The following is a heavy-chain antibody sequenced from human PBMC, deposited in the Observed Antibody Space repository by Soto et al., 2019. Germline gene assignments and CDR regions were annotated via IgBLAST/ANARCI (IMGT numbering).Heavy chain of an antibody. D-gene: IGHD5-12*01. CDR1: GGSISSGGYY. CDR2: IYYSGST. CDR3: ATRRGYSGYDAPPFDY. V-gene: IGHV4-31*03. Sequence: QVQLQESGPGLVKPSQTLSLTCTVSGGSISSGGYYWSWIRQHPGKGLEWIGYIYYSGSTYYNPSLKSRVNKAVDTSKNQFSLKLSSVTAADTAVYYCATRRGYSGYDAPPFDYWGQGTLVTVSS. J-gene: IGHJ4*02.